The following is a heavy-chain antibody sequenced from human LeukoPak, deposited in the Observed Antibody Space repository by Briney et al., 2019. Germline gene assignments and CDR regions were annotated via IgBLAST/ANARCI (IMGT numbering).Heavy chain of an antibody. D-gene: IGHD2-2*02. V-gene: IGHV1-46*01. CDR3: ARALNSIPLGEYYYYYGMDV. J-gene: IGHJ6*02. CDR1: GYTFTSYY. CDR2: INPSGGST. Sequence: ASVKVSCKASGYTFTSYYMHWVRQAPGQGLEWMGIINPSGGSTSYAQKFQGRVTMTRDTSTSTVYMELSSLRSEDTAVYYCARALNSIPLGEYYYYYGMDVWGQGTTVTVSS.